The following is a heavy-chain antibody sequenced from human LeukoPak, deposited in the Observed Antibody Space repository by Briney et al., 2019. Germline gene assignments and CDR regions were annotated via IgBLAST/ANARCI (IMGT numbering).Heavy chain of an antibody. D-gene: IGHD3-3*01. V-gene: IGHV3-30-3*01. J-gene: IGHJ6*02. CDR2: ISYDGSNK. CDR3: AKGGGEYYDFWSGYEDV. Sequence: QPGGSLRLSCAASGFTFSSYAMHWVRQAPGKGLEWVAVISYDGSNKYYADSVKGRFTISRDNSKNTLYLQMNSLRAEDTAVYYCAKGGGEYYDFWSGYEDVWGQGTTVTVSS. CDR1: GFTFSSYA.